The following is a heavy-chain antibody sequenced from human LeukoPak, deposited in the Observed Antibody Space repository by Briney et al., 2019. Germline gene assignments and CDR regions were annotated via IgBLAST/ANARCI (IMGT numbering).Heavy chain of an antibody. V-gene: IGHV1-2*02. D-gene: IGHD6-13*01. CDR3: ARGHSSSWSYFQH. J-gene: IGHJ1*01. CDR1: GYTFTDHY. CDR2: INPDNGGA. Sequence: GASVKVSCKASGYTFTDHYMHWVRQAPGQGLEWMGWINPDNGGAHYAQRFQGRVTMTRDTSISTAYMDLTRLRSDDTAVYYCARGHSSSWSYFQHWGQGTLVTVSS.